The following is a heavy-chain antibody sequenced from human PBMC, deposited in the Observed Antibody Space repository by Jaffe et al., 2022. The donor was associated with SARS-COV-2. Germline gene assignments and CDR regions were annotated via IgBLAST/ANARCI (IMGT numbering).Heavy chain of an antibody. CDR3: ARHEASWSSAPGYYYYYYGMDV. D-gene: IGHD1-26*01. V-gene: IGHV4-39*01. J-gene: IGHJ6*02. CDR2: ISYSGST. CDR1: GGSISSSSYY. Sequence: QLPLQESGPGLVKPSETLSLTCTVSGGSISSSSYYWGWIRQPPGKGLEWIGSISYSGSTYYNPSLKSRVTISVDTSKNQFSLKLSSVTAADTAVYYCARHEASWSSAPGYYYYYYGMDVWGQGTTVTVSS.